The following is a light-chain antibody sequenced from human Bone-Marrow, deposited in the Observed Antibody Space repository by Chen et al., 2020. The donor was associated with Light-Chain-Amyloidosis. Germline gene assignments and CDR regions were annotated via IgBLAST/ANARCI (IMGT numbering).Light chain of an antibody. CDR2: AAS. V-gene: IGKV1-39*01. CDR3: QQSYSMSSIT. J-gene: IGKJ5*01. Sequence: DIQMTQSPSPLSASVGDRVTITCRASQRISNYLNWYQQKPGKAPKLLIHAASTLQSGVPLRFSGSGSGTDFILTISSVQPEDFAIYYCQQSYSMSSITFGQGTRLEIK. CDR1: QRISNY.